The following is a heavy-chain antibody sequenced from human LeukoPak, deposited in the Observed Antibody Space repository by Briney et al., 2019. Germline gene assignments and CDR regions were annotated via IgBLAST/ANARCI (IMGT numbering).Heavy chain of an antibody. D-gene: IGHD3-3*01. V-gene: IGHV4-39*01. CDR3: TRRPKEPGFWSGYVDS. Sequence: PSETLSLTCSVSGAIIKREGFNWDWIRQPPGKGLEYIGSVFYNGNTYYNPSLESRVTISVDTSKNQFSLKLYSVTAAGTAVYYCTRRPKEPGFWSGYVDSWGQGTLVTVSS. CDR1: GAIIKREGFN. CDR2: VFYNGNT. J-gene: IGHJ4*02.